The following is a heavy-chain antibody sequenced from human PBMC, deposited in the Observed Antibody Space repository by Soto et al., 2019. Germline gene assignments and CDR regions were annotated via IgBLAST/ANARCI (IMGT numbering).Heavy chain of an antibody. V-gene: IGHV3-21*01. D-gene: IGHD3-10*01. CDR2: ISAGGRSI. Sequence: GGSLRLSCAASGFTFTTYTMNWVRQAPGKGLEWVSSISAGGRSIYYADSLKGRSTVSRDNAKNSLYLQMNSLRADDTAVYYCARSTPGNPFDIWGQGTMVTVSS. CDR1: GFTFTTYT. CDR3: ARSTPGNPFDI. J-gene: IGHJ3*02.